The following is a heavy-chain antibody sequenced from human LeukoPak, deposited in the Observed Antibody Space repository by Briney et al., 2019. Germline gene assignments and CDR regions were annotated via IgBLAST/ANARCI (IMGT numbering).Heavy chain of an antibody. D-gene: IGHD6-13*01. CDR1: GFTFSSYW. J-gene: IGHJ4*02. CDR2: IKRDGSEN. CDR3: ARDRAPAGSVWTY. Sequence: GGSLRLSCAGSGFTFSSYWMSWVRQAPGKGLEWVANIKRDGSENYYVDSVRGRFTISRDNAKNSLYLQMNSLTAEDTAVYYCARDRAPAGSVWTYWGQGTLVTVSS. V-gene: IGHV3-7*01.